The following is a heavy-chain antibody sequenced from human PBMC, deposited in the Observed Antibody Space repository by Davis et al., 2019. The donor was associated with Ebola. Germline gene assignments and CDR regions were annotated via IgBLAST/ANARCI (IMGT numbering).Heavy chain of an antibody. J-gene: IGHJ4*02. CDR2: IDPSDSYT. D-gene: IGHD3-22*01. Sequence: PGGSLRLSCKGSGYSFTSYWISWVRQMPGKGLEWMGRIDPSDSYTNYSPSFQGHVTISADKSISTAYLQWSSLKASDTAMYYCARQPYYYDSSGYSDWGQGTLVTVSS. CDR1: GYSFTSYW. V-gene: IGHV5-10-1*01. CDR3: ARQPYYYDSSGYSD.